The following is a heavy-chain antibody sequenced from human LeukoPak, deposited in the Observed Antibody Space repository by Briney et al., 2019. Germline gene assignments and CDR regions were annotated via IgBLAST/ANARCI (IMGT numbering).Heavy chain of an antibody. J-gene: IGHJ1*01. CDR2: INPNSGGT. CDR3: ARDYYDSSGYQQEYFQH. Sequence: GASVKVSCKASGYTFTGYYMHWVRQALGQGLEWMGWINPNSGGTNYAQKFQGRVTMTRDTSISTAYMELSRLRSDDTAVYYCARDYYDSSGYQQEYFQHWGQGTLVTVSS. CDR1: GYTFTGYY. V-gene: IGHV1-2*02. D-gene: IGHD3-22*01.